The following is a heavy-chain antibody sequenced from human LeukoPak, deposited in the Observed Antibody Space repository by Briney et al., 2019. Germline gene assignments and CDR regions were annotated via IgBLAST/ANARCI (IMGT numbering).Heavy chain of an antibody. J-gene: IGHJ4*02. V-gene: IGHV3-30-3*01. CDR2: ISSDGSNE. D-gene: IGHD6-19*01. CDR1: GLTFSTYY. Sequence: PGRSLRLSCAAPGLTFSTYYMHWVRQAPGKGLEWVAVISSDGSNEYYADSVKGRFTISRDNSKNTLFLQMNNLRLEDTAVYYCSTGGSSGWSDFWGQGTLVTVSS. CDR3: STGGSSGWSDF.